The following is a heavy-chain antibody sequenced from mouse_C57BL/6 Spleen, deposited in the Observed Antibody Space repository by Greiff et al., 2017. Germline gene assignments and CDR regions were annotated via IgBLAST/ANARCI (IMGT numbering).Heavy chain of an antibody. CDR1: GYSITSGYD. CDR3: ARTFTTVDWYFDD. CDR2: LSYSGST. V-gene: IGHV3-1*01. J-gene: IGHJ1*03. D-gene: IGHD1-1*01. Sequence: VPLQQSGPGMVKPSQSLSLTCTVTGYSITSGYDWHWIRHFPGNKLEWMGYLSYSGSTNYNPSLKSRIPITHDTSKNHFFLKLNSVTTEDTATYCCARTFTTVDWYFDDWGTGTTVTVSS.